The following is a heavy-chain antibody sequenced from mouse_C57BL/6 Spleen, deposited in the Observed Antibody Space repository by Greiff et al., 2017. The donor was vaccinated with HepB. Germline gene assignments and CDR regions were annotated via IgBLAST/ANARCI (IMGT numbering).Heavy chain of an antibody. D-gene: IGHD3-1*01. CDR3: ARGDVGAMDY. V-gene: IGHV14-2*01. Sequence: VQLQQSGAELVKPGASVKLSCTASGFNIKDYYMHWVKQRTEQGLEWIGRIDPEDGETKYAPNFQGKATITADTSSNPADLQLSSLTSEDTAVYYCARGDVGAMDYWGQGTSVTVSS. J-gene: IGHJ4*01. CDR1: GFNIKDYY. CDR2: IDPEDGET.